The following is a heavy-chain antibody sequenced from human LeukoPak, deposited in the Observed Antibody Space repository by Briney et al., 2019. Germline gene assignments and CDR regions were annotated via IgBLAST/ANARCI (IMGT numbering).Heavy chain of an antibody. CDR3: AKDHDDVWGSLDY. CDR2: IRISGGST. CDR1: GFTFTNYA. V-gene: IGHV3-23*01. J-gene: IGHJ4*02. D-gene: IGHD3-16*01. Sequence: GGSLRVSCAASGFTFTNYAMSWVRQAPGKGLEWVAAIRISGGSTYYAGSVKGRFTISRDNSKNTLYLQMNSLTAEDTAIYYCAKDHDDVWGSLDYWGQGTLVTVSS.